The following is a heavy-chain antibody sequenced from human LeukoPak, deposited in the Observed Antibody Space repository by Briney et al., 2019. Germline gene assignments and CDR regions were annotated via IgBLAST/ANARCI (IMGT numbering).Heavy chain of an antibody. Sequence: GGSLRLSCAASGFTFSTYWMHWVRQAPGKGLVWVSSIHSDGRSTSYADSVNGRFTISRDNAKNTLYLQMNSLRAEDTAVYYCARDRPGNTAIDYWGQGTLVTVSS. V-gene: IGHV3-74*01. CDR2: IHSDGRST. CDR3: ARDRPGNTAIDY. J-gene: IGHJ4*02. D-gene: IGHD5-18*01. CDR1: GFTFSTYW.